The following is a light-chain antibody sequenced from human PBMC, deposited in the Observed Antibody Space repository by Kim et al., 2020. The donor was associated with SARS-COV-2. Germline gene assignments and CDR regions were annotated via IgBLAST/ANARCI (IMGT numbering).Light chain of an antibody. J-gene: IGKJ2*01. V-gene: IGKV3-20*01. Sequence: PGERATLSCKASRIVTSNYLAWYQQKPGQTPRLLIYGASIRATGIPDRFSGSGSGTDFTLTINRLEPEDFAVFYCQQYGDSPYTFGQGTKVDIK. CDR3: QQYGDSPYT. CDR2: GAS. CDR1: RIVTSNY.